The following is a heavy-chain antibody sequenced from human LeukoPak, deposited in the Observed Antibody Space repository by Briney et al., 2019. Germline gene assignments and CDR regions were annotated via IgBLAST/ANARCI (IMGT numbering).Heavy chain of an antibody. D-gene: IGHD3-10*01. Sequence: ASVKVSCKASGYTFTGYYMHWVRQAPGRGLEWMGWINPNSGGTNYAQKFQGRVTMTRDTSISTAYMELSRLRSDDTAVYYCARREDMVRGVIIRFDYWGQGTLVTVSS. CDR1: GYTFTGYY. V-gene: IGHV1-2*02. CDR2: INPNSGGT. J-gene: IGHJ4*02. CDR3: ARREDMVRGVIIRFDY.